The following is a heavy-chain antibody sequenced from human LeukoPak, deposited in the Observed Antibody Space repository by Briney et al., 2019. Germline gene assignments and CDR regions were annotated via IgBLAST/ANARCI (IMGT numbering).Heavy chain of an antibody. J-gene: IGHJ5*02. CDR1: GGSFSGYY. D-gene: IGHD6-13*01. Sequence: NPSETLSLTCAVYGGSFSGYYWSWIRQPPGKGLEWIGEINHSGSTNYNPSLKGRVTISVDTSKNQFSLKLSSVTAADTAVYYCARGAQGYSSSWYKFDPWGQGTLVTVSS. CDR3: ARGAQGYSSSWYKFDP. V-gene: IGHV4-34*01. CDR2: INHSGST.